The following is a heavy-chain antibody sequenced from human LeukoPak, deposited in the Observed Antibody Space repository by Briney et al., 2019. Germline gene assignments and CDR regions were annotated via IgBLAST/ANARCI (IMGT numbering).Heavy chain of an antibody. CDR3: ARDGTIAVAGY. Sequence: ASVKVSCKTSGYTFTGYYMHWARQAPGQGLEWMGWINPNSGGTNYAQKFQGRVTMTRDTSISTANMELSSLRSDDTAVYYCARDGTIAVAGYWGQGTLVTVSS. CDR2: INPNSGGT. CDR1: GYTFTGYY. J-gene: IGHJ4*02. D-gene: IGHD6-19*01. V-gene: IGHV1-2*02.